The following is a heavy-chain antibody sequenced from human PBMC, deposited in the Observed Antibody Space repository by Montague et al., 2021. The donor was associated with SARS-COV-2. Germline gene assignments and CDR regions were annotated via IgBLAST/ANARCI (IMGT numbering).Heavy chain of an antibody. CDR3: AKTHRYYNRNFDY. J-gene: IGHJ4*02. Sequence: SLRLSCAASGFTFNSYAMSWVRQAPGKGLEWVSIIYSGGSSTYYADSVKGRFTISRDNSMNTLYLQMNSMIAEDTAVYYCAKTHRYYNRNFDYWGQGTLVTVSS. V-gene: IGHV3-23*03. D-gene: IGHD3-22*01. CDR1: GFTFNSYA. CDR2: IYSGGSST.